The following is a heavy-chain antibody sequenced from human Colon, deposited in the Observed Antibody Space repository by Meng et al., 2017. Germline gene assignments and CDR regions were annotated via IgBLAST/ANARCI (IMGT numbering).Heavy chain of an antibody. Sequence: QVQLKEAGPVLVKPSGTLSLTCAVSGDSIRSSNWWSWVRQPPGRGLEWIGEIYHSGSTNYNPSLKNRLSLTVDKSKNQFSLTLHSVTAADTAVYYCARVIYASGNMAHLDCWGQGTLVTVSS. CDR3: ARVIYASGNMAHLDC. CDR2: IYHSGST. D-gene: IGHD3-10*01. V-gene: IGHV4-4*02. CDR1: GDSIRSSNW. J-gene: IGHJ4*02.